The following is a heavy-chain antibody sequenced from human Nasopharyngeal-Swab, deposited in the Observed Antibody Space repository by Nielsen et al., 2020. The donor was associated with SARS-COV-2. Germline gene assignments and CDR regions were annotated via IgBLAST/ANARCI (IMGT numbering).Heavy chain of an antibody. CDR1: GFTFSSYG. CDR2: ISYDGSNK. Sequence: GGSLRLSCAASGFTFSSYGMHWVRQAPGKGLEWVAVISYDGSNKYYADTVKGRFTISRDNSKNTLYLQMNSLRAEETAVYYCAKGRGDGDYCAFDYWGQGTLVTVSS. V-gene: IGHV3-30*18. J-gene: IGHJ4*02. D-gene: IGHD4-17*01. CDR3: AKGRGDGDYCAFDY.